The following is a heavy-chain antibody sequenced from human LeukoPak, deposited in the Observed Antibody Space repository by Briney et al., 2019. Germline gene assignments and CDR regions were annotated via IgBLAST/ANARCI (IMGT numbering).Heavy chain of an antibody. CDR2: ISSSSSYI. CDR1: GFTFSSYS. Sequence: PGGSLRLSCAASGFTFSSYSMNWVRQAPGKGLEWVSSISSSSSYIYYADSVKGRFTISRDNAKNSLYLQMNSLKAEDTAVYYCARAPEGEYFDHWGQGTLVTVSS. CDR3: ARAPEGEYFDH. D-gene: IGHD2/OR15-2a*01. V-gene: IGHV3-21*01. J-gene: IGHJ4*02.